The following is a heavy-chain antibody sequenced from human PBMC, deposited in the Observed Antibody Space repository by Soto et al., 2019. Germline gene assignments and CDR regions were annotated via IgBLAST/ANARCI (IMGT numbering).Heavy chain of an antibody. CDR1: GFTFSSYS. J-gene: IGHJ5*02. CDR3: AGDQTGTTYAFDP. V-gene: IGHV3-48*01. Sequence: GGSLRLSCAASGFTFSSYSMNWVRQAPGKGLEWVSDISSSSGTIYYADSVKGRFTISRDNAKNSLYLQMNGLRAEDTAVYYCAGDQTGTTYAFDPWGQGTLVTVSS. D-gene: IGHD1-1*01. CDR2: ISSSSGTI.